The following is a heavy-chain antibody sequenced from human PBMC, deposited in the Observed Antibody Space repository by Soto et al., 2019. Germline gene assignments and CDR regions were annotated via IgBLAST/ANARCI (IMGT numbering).Heavy chain of an antibody. CDR2: MNPNSGNT. V-gene: IGHV1-8*02. J-gene: IGHJ4*02. D-gene: IGHD6-19*01. Sequence: GASVKVSCKASGYTFTSYDMHWVRQAPGQRLEWMGWMNPNSGNTGYAQKFQGRVTMTRNTSISTAYMELSSLRSEDTAVYYCARERTVAGNDYWGQGTLVTVSS. CDR1: GYTFTSYD. CDR3: ARERTVAGNDY.